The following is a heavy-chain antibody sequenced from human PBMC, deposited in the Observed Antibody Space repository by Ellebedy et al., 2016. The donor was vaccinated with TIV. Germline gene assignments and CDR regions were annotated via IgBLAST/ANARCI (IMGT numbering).Heavy chain of an antibody. V-gene: IGHV4-34*01. CDR3: ARTPVTKGGWFDP. D-gene: IGHD4-17*01. CDR1: GGSFSGYY. CDR2: INHSGST. Sequence: SETLSLTXAVYGGSFSGYYWSWIRQPPGKGLEWIGEINHSGSTNYNPSLKSRVTISVDTSNNQFSLKLSSVTAADTAVYYCARTPVTKGGWFDPWGQGTLVTVSS. J-gene: IGHJ5*02.